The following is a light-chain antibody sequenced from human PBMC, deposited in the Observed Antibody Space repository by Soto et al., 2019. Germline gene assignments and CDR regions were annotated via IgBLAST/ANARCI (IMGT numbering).Light chain of an antibody. CDR1: QSVSSSS. Sequence: EIVLTQSPGTLSLSPGERATLSCRASQSVSSSSLAWYQQKPGQAPRLLIFGASSRATGIPDRFSGSGSGTDFALTISRLEPEDFAVYYCQQYGSSPQTFGQGTNVEIK. V-gene: IGKV3-20*01. J-gene: IGKJ1*01. CDR2: GAS. CDR3: QQYGSSPQT.